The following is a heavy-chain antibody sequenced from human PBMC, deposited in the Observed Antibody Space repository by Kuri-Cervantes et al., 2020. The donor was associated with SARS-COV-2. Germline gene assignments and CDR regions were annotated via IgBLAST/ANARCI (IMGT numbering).Heavy chain of an antibody. J-gene: IGHJ6*02. Sequence: ACKASRGTFSIDAMNCVRHAPRQGLEWVGGIIPIFGTADYAQKFQGRVTITADQSTSTVYMELSSLRAEDTSVYYCARASHYDFLSYHHSLIWEYYYYYYGMDVWGQGTTVTVSS. CDR3: ARASHYDFLSYHHSLIWEYYYYYYGMDV. CDR1: RGTFSIDA. D-gene: IGHD3-3*01. CDR2: IIPIFGTA. V-gene: IGHV1-69*01.